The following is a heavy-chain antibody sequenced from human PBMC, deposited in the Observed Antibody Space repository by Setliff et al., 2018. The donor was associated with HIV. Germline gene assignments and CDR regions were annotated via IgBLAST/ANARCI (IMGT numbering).Heavy chain of an antibody. CDR3: ARVGLGGAFDI. V-gene: IGHV3-74*01. CDR1: GFSFSDFW. Sequence: GGSLRLSCAASGFSFSDFWMHWVRQVPGKGLAWVSRVYSAGTTTTYADSVKGRFTISRDNGKNTLYLQMDSLRAEDSAVYFCARVGLGGAFDIWGQGTKVTVSS. CDR2: VYSAGTTT. J-gene: IGHJ3*02. D-gene: IGHD1-26*01.